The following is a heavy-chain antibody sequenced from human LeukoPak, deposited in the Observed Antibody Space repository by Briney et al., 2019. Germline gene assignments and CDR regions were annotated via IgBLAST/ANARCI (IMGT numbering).Heavy chain of an antibody. D-gene: IGHD6-13*01. CDR3: ARGQQDY. J-gene: IGHJ4*02. Sequence: SETLSLTCTVSGVSISSGGYYRSWIRQPPGKGLEWIGEINHSGSTNYNPSLKSRVTISIDTSKNQFSLKLSSVTAADTAVYYCARGQQDYWGQGTLVTVSS. CDR2: INHSGST. CDR1: GVSISSGGYY. V-gene: IGHV4-39*07.